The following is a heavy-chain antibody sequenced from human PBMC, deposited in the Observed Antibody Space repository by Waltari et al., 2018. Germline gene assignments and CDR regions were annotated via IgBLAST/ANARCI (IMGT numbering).Heavy chain of an antibody. CDR3: ARIPLAAAATGYDY. D-gene: IGHD6-13*01. V-gene: IGHV1-69*05. J-gene: IGHJ4*02. CDR2: IIPIFGTA. Sequence: QVQLVQSGAEVKRPGASLRVSCKASGYTFSNFGISWVRQAPGQGLEWMGGIIPIFGTANYAQKFQGRVTITTDESTSTAYMELSSLRSEDTAVYYCARIPLAAAATGYDYWGQGTLVTVSS. CDR1: GYTFSNFG.